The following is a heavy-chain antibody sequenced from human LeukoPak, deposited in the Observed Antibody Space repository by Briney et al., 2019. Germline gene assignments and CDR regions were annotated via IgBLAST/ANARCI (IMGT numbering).Heavy chain of an antibody. CDR2: IYHSGST. V-gene: IGHV4-38-2*02. D-gene: IGHD3-9*01. CDR3: ARWGYDILTGYSFDY. J-gene: IGHJ4*02. Sequence: PSETLSLTCTVSGYSISSGYYWGWIRQPPGKGLEWIGSIYHSGSTYYNPSLKSRVTISVDTSKNQFSLKLSSVTAADTAVYYCARWGYDILTGYSFDYWGQGTLVTVSS. CDR1: GYSISSGYY.